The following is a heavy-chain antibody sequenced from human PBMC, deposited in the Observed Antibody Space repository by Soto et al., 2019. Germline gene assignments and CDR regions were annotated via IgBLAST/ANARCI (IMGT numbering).Heavy chain of an antibody. CDR1: GGSISSYY. CDR3: ARLNDDDAFDI. V-gene: IGHV4-59*01. J-gene: IGHJ3*02. CDR2: IYYNGST. D-gene: IGHD1-1*01. Sequence: SETLSLTCTVSGGSISSYYWSWIRQPPGKGLEWIGYIYYNGSTNYNPSLKSRVTISVDTSKNQFSLKLSSVTAADTAVYYCARLNDDDAFDIWGQGTMVTVSS.